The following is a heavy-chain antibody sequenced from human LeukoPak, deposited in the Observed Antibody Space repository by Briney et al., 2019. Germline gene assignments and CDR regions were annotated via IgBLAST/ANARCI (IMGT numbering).Heavy chain of an antibody. V-gene: IGHV4-39*01. CDR1: GGTISSSRYS. CDR3: ARQPDYYGSGTYYSNAFDI. D-gene: IGHD3-10*01. CDR2: LAYSGKT. Sequence: PSETLSLTCTVSGGTISSSRYSWGWLRPPPGKGLEWSGGLAYSGKTHDTPSLKSRVTISVDTSKTQFSVKLSSVTAADTAVYYCARQPDYYGSGTYYSNAFDIWGQGTMVTVSS. J-gene: IGHJ3*02.